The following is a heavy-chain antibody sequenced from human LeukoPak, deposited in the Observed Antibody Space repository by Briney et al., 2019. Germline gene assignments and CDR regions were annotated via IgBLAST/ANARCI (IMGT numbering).Heavy chain of an antibody. CDR3: ARGGRRGYYYGMDV. D-gene: IGHD3-10*01. Sequence: GGSLRLSCAASGFNLTNYAFYWVRQAPAKGLEWVAVIWFDGSDKYYGDSVKGRFTTSRDNSKNTVYLQMNSLRAEDTALYYCARGGRRGYYYGMDVWGQGTTVTVSS. V-gene: IGHV3-33*01. CDR2: IWFDGSDK. CDR1: GFNLTNYA. J-gene: IGHJ6*02.